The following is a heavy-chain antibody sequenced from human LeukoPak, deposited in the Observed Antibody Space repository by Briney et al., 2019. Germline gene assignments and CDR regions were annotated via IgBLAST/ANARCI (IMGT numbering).Heavy chain of an antibody. D-gene: IGHD2-2*01. CDR2: ISGSGGST. V-gene: IGHV3-23*01. CDR3: ARPYCSSTSCYDWFDP. CDR1: GFTFSSYA. Sequence: GGSLRLSCAASGFTFSSYAMSWVRQAPGKGLEWVSAISGSGGSTYYADSVKGRFTISRDNAKNSLYLQMNSLRAEDTAVYYCARPYCSSTSCYDWFDPWGQGTLVTVSS. J-gene: IGHJ5*02.